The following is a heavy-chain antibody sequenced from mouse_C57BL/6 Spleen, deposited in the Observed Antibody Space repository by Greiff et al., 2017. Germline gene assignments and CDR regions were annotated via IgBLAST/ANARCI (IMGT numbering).Heavy chain of an antibody. D-gene: IGHD1-1*01. CDR3: ASTVVSEGFAY. Sequence: QVQLKESGPELVKPGASVKISCKASGYSFTSYYIHWVKQRPGQGLEWIGWIYPGSGNTKYNEKFKGKATLTADTSSSTAYMQLSSLTSEDSAVYYCASTVVSEGFAYWGQGTLVTVSA. CDR1: GYSFTSYY. V-gene: IGHV1-66*01. J-gene: IGHJ3*01. CDR2: IYPGSGNT.